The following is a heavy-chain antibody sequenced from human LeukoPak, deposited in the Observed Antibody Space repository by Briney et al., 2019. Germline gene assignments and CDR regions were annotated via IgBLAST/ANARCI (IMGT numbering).Heavy chain of an antibody. J-gene: IGHJ3*02. D-gene: IGHD6-13*01. Sequence: ASVKVSCKVSGYTLTELSMHWVRQAPGKGLEWMGGFDPEDGETIYAQKFQGRVTMTEDTSTDTAYMELSSLRSEDTAVYYCATPNGYSSSWYAFDIWGQGIMVTVSS. V-gene: IGHV1-24*01. CDR2: FDPEDGET. CDR1: GYTLTELS. CDR3: ATPNGYSSSWYAFDI.